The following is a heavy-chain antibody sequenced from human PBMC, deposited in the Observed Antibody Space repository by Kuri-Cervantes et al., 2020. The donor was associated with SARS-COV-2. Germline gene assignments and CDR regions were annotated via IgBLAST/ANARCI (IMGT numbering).Heavy chain of an antibody. CDR3: AREAPCRIVGAICYDMDD. D-gene: IGHD1-26*01. CDR1: GFNFSSYS. CDR2: ISSSSSTI. V-gene: IGHV3-48*02. Sequence: AETLALTCAASGFNFSSYSMNWVRQVPGKGLEWVSYISSSSSTIYYADSVKGRFTISRDNAKNTLYLQMNSLRDEDTAVYYCAREAPCRIVGAICYDMDDWGQGTTVTVSS. J-gene: IGHJ6*02.